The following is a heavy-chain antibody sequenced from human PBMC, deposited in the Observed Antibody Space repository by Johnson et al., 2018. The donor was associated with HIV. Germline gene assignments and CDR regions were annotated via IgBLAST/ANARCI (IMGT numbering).Heavy chain of an antibody. CDR2: IRYDGSNK. Sequence: QVQLVESGGGLVKPGGSLRLSCAASEFTFDDYGMSWVRQAPGKGLEWVAFIRYDGSNKYYADSVKGRFTILRDNSKNTLYLQMHGLGAEETALYYCARAMETYYDYVWGSGAFDIWGQGTVVTVSS. D-gene: IGHD3-16*01. CDR3: ARAMETYYDYVWGSGAFDI. CDR1: EFTFDDYG. V-gene: IGHV3-30*02. J-gene: IGHJ3*02.